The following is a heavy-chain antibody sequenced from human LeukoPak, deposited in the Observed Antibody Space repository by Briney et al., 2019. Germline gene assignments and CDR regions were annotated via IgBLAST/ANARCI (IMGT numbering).Heavy chain of an antibody. J-gene: IGHJ6*03. D-gene: IGHD3-10*01. Sequence: GASVKVSCKASGYTFTGYYMHWVRQAPGQGLEWMGIINPSGGSTSYAQKFQGRVTMTRDMSTSTVYMELSSLRSEDTAVYYCARGNYYGSGSYYKPSVPNYYYYYYMDVWGKGTTVTVSS. CDR1: GYTFTGYY. V-gene: IGHV1-46*01. CDR2: INPSGGST. CDR3: ARGNYYGSGSYYKPSVPNYYYYYYMDV.